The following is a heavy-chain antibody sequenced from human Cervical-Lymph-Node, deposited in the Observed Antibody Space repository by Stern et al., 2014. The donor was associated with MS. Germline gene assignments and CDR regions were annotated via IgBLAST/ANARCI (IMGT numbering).Heavy chain of an antibody. J-gene: IGHJ5*02. CDR1: GCTFSNYG. D-gene: IGHD3-22*01. V-gene: IGHV1-69*01. CDR3: AREYHDNLEGWFYP. CDR2: IIAFIGTP. Sequence: VQLVQSGAEVKKPGSSVKVSCKASGCTFSNYGINWVRQAPGQGLEWMGGIIAFIGTPYYAQNFQGRVTITADESTSAVYMERSGLRSEDTTVYYLAREYHDNLEGWFYPWGQGTLVTVSS.